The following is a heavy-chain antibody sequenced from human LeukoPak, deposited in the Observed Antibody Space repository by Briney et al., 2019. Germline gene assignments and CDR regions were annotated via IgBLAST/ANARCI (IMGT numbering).Heavy chain of an antibody. CDR1: GGSISSYY. J-gene: IGHJ5*02. D-gene: IGHD3-9*01. Sequence: SETLSLTCTVSGGSISSYYWSWIRQPAGKGLEWIGRIYTSGSTNYNPSLKSRVTISVDTSKNQFSLKLSSVTAVDTAVYYCAMGTGAGYYDILTGTPRGWFDPWGQGTLVTVSS. CDR3: AMGTGAGYYDILTGTPRGWFDP. V-gene: IGHV4-4*07. CDR2: IYTSGST.